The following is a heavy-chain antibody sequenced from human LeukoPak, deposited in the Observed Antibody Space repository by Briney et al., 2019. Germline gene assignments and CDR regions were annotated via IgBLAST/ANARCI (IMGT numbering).Heavy chain of an antibody. CDR1: GGSISNYY. CDR2: IYYSGST. CDR3: ARSYGDYITGAYAFDV. Sequence: KPSETLSLTCTVSGGSISNYYWSWIRQLPEKGLEWIGYIYYSGSTNYNPSLKSRVTISVDTSKNQFSLKLTSVIAADTAVYYCARSYGDYITGAYAFDVWGQGTMVTVSS. J-gene: IGHJ3*01. V-gene: IGHV4-59*08. D-gene: IGHD4-17*01.